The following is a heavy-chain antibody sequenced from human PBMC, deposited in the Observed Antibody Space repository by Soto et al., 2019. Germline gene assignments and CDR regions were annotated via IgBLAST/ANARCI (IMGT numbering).Heavy chain of an antibody. V-gene: IGHV5-10-1*01. J-gene: IGHJ4*02. Sequence: EVQLVQSGAGVKKPGESLRISCKGCGYSFTSYWISWVRQMPGKGLEWMGRIDPSVSYINYSPSFQGHVTIPADKSISTAYLQWSSLKASYTAMYYCARLQAAAGDNDLTFDYWGQGTLVTVSS. CDR1: GYSFTSYW. CDR2: IDPSVSYI. D-gene: IGHD6-13*01. CDR3: ARLQAAAGDNDLTFDY.